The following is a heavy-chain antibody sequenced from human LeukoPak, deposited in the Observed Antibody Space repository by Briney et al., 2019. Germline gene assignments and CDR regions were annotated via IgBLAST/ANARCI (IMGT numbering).Heavy chain of an antibody. CDR1: GYTFTSYG. CDR2: ISAYNGNT. CDR3: ARGSKSRGGYYYYYYYMDV. D-gene: IGHD3-16*01. J-gene: IGHJ6*03. V-gene: IGHV1-18*01. Sequence: ASVKVSCKASGYTFTSYGISWVRQAPGQGLEWMGWISAYNGNTNYAQKLQGRVTMTTDTSTSTAYMELRSLRSEDTAVYYCARGSKSRGGYYYYYYYMDVWGKGTTVTVSS.